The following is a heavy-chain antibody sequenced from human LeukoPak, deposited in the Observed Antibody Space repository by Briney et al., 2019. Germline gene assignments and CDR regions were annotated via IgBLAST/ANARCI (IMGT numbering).Heavy chain of an antibody. Sequence: SETLSLTCTVSGGSIRSSYYYWGWIRQPPGKGLEWIGSIYDSGSTYYNPSLKSRVTISVDTSKNQFSLKLSSVTAADTAVYYCARGGGAWMVDYWGQGTLVTVSS. J-gene: IGHJ4*02. CDR1: GGSIRSSYYY. V-gene: IGHV4-39*07. D-gene: IGHD1-26*01. CDR3: ARGGGAWMVDY. CDR2: IYDSGST.